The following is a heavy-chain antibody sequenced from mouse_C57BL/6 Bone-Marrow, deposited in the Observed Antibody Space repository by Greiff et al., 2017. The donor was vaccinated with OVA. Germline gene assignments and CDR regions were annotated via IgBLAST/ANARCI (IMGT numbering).Heavy chain of an antibody. CDR1: GFNIKDDY. Sequence: EVQLQQSGAELVRPGASVKLSCTASGFNIKDDYMHWVKQRPEQGLEWIGWIDPENGDTEYASKFQGKATITADTSSNTAYLQLSSLTSEDTAVYYCTTRGGFAYWGPGTLVTVSA. CDR3: TTRGGFAY. V-gene: IGHV14-4*01. CDR2: IDPENGDT. J-gene: IGHJ3*01.